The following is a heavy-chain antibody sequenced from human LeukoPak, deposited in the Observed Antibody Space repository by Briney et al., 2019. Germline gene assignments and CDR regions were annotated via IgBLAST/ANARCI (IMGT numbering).Heavy chain of an antibody. V-gene: IGHV4-31*03. CDR2: IYYSGST. CDR3: ARGGLSSTRMLYAFDI. D-gene: IGHD2-2*01. CDR1: GGSISSGGYY. Sequence: PSQTLSLTCTVSGGSISSGGYYWSWIRQHPGKGLEWIGYIYYSGSTYYNPSLKSRVTISVDTSKNQFSLKLSSVTAADTAVYYCARGGLSSTRMLYAFDIWGQGTMVTVSS. J-gene: IGHJ3*02.